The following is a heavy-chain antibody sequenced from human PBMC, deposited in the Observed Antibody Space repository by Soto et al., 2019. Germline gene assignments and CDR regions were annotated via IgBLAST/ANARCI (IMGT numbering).Heavy chain of an antibody. Sequence: SGTLSLTCTVSGGSISNTDYYWNWIRQAPGKGLEWIGSSDYSGSTHYNPSLKSRVIISADTSKNLFSLKLRSVTAADTALYFCARYGPYYYGMDVWGQGTTVTVSS. CDR3: ARYGPYYYGMDV. CDR2: SDYSGST. J-gene: IGHJ6*02. D-gene: IGHD4-17*01. V-gene: IGHV4-30-4*01. CDR1: GGSISNTDYY.